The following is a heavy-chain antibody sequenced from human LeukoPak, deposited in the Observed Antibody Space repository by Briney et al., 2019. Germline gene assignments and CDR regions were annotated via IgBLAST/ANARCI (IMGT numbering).Heavy chain of an antibody. D-gene: IGHD1-1*01. CDR2: IYYSGST. CDR3: ARDLLAVTGAFDI. V-gene: IGHV4-30-4*08. CDR1: GGSISSGDYY. J-gene: IGHJ3*02. Sequence: SQTLSLTCTVSGGSISSGDYYWSWIRQPPGKGLEWIGYIYYSGSTCYNPSLKSRVTISVDTSKNQFSLKLSSVTAADTAVYYCARDLLAVTGAFDIWGQGTMVTVSS.